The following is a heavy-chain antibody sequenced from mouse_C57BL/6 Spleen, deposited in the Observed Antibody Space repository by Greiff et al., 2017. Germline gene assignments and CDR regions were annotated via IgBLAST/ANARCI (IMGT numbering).Heavy chain of an antibody. D-gene: IGHD2-1*01. V-gene: IGHV2-5*01. CDR3: AKDNGNYAAMDY. J-gene: IGHJ4*01. CDR1: GFSLTSYG. CDR2: IWRGGST. Sequence: VQLQESGPGLVQPSQSLSITCTVSGFSLTSYGVHWVRPPPGTGLEWLGVIWRGGSTAYNAAFMSRLSITKDNSKSHVFFKMNSLQADDTAIYYCAKDNGNYAAMDYWGQGTSVTVSS.